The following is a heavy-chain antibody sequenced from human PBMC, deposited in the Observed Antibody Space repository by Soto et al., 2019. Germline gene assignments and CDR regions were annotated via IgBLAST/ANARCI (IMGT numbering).Heavy chain of an antibody. D-gene: IGHD6-19*01. J-gene: IGHJ6*03. V-gene: IGHV3-74*01. Sequence: GGSLRLSCAASGFTFSSYWMHWVRQAPGKGLVWVSRINSDGSSTSYEDSVKGRFTISRDNATNPLYLQMNSRRAEDTAVYYCATFGGDGSGWYYYYYYYLDVWGKGTMVTVSS. CDR3: ATFGGDGSGWYYYYYYYLDV. CDR2: INSDGSST. CDR1: GFTFSSYW.